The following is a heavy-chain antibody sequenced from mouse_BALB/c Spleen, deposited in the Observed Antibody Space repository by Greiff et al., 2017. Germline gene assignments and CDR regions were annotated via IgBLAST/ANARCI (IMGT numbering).Heavy chain of an antibody. CDR2: INPGSGGT. CDR3: ARGGTGDAMDY. CDR1: GYAFTNYL. J-gene: IGHJ4*01. D-gene: IGHD3-3*01. V-gene: IGHV1-54*01. Sequence: QVQLQQSGAELVRPGTSVKVSCKASGYAFTNYLIEWVKQRPGQGLEWIGVINPGSGGTNYNEKFKGKATLTADKSSSTAYMQLSSLTSDDSAVYFCARGGTGDAMDYWGQGTSVTVSS.